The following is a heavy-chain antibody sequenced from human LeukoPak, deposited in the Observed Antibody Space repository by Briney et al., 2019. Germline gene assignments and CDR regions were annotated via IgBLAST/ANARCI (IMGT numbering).Heavy chain of an antibody. CDR3: ARSPSGTQAV. CDR1: GASISSSSYY. Sequence: SETLSLTCTVSGASISSSSYYWGWIRQPPGKGLEWIGSIYYTGSTYYSPSLKSRVTISLDTSKNQFSLKLSSVTAADTAVYYCARSPSGTQAVWGQGTLVSVSS. J-gene: IGHJ4*02. V-gene: IGHV4-39*01. D-gene: IGHD1-1*01. CDR2: IYYTGST.